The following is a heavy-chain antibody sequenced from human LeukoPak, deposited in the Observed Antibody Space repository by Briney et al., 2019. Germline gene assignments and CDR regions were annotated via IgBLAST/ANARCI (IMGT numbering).Heavy chain of an antibody. J-gene: IGHJ6*02. D-gene: IGHD2-2*01. CDR1: GYTFTSYG. Sequence: GASVKVSCKASGYTFTSYGISWVRQAPGQGLEWMGWISAYNGNTNYAQKLQGRVTMTTDTSTSTAYMELRSLRSEDTAVYYCARDKDVVVPAASHGMDVWGQGILVTVSS. CDR3: ARDKDVVVPAASHGMDV. CDR2: ISAYNGNT. V-gene: IGHV1-18*01.